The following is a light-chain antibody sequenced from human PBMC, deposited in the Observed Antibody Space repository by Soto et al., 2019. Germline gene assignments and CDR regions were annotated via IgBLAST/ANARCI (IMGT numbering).Light chain of an antibody. CDR1: QXLTMW. J-gene: IGKJ1*01. Sequence: DIHMTQSPSTLSASVGDRXTIXXXASQXLTMWLAWYQQKPGKAPNLLIYKTSSLESGVPSRFSGSGSGTEFTLTISSLQPDXFATXYXQXXTDYSWTFGQGTKVEVK. CDR3: QXXTDYSWT. CDR2: KTS. V-gene: IGKV1-5*03.